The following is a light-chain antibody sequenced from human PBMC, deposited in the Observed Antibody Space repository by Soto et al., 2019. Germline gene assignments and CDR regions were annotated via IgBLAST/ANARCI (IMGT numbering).Light chain of an antibody. CDR1: QSISSNY. CDR2: ASS. J-gene: IGKJ2*01. Sequence: EIVLTQSPGTLSLSPGERATLSCRASQSISSNYLAWYQQKPGQAPRLLIYASSTRATGIPDRFSGSGSGTGFTLTIIRLEPEDFGVYFCQQFGISPRTFGQGTKLEI. CDR3: QQFGISPRT. V-gene: IGKV3-20*01.